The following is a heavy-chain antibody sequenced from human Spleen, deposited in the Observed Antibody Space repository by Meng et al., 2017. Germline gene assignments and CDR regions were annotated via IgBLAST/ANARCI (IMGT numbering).Heavy chain of an antibody. V-gene: IGHV3-11*01. CDR2: ISNSGSTI. CDR1: GFTFSDYY. CDR3: ARAPSVAFFDY. D-gene: IGHD5/OR15-5a*01. J-gene: IGHJ4*02. Sequence: QVQLVESGGGLVKPGGSLGLSCAASGFTFSDYYMSWIRQAPGKGLEWVSYISNSGSTIYYADSVNGRITISRDNAKRSLYLQMNSLRAEDTAVYYCARAPSVAFFDYWGRGTLVTVSS.